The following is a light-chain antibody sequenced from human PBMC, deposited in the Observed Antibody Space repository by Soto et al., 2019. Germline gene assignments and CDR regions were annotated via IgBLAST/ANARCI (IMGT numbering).Light chain of an antibody. Sequence: SVLTQPPSVSAAPGQKVTISCSGSSSNIGNNYVSWYQQLPGTAPKLLIYDSDKRPSGIPDRLSGSKSGTSATLGITGLQTGDEADYYCGTWDSSLSAYVFGTGTKVTVL. V-gene: IGLV1-51*01. J-gene: IGLJ1*01. CDR1: SSNIGNNY. CDR3: GTWDSSLSAYV. CDR2: DSD.